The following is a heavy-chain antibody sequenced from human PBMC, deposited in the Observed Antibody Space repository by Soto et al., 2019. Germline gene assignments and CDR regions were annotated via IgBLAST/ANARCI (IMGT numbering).Heavy chain of an antibody. CDR3: ARENRSMVRGLSYYYGMDV. D-gene: IGHD3-10*01. Sequence: EVQLVESGGGLVQPGGSLRLSCAASGFTFSSYSMNWVRQAPGKGLEWVSYIGSSSSTIYYADSVKGRFTISRDNAKNSLYLQMNSLQDEDTAVYYCARENRSMVRGLSYYYGMDVWGQGTTVTVSS. CDR1: GFTFSSYS. J-gene: IGHJ6*02. CDR2: IGSSSSTI. V-gene: IGHV3-48*02.